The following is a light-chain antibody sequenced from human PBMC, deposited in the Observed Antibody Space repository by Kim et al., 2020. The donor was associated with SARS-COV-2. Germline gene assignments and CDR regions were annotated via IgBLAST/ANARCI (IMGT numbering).Light chain of an antibody. Sequence: SASLGDIVTITCRASQGISRFLASFQQKAGKVPKRLIYDVSTLQSGVPSRFSGSGSRTEFTLTITSLQPEDFATYFCLQHKTFPYTFGQGTKLEI. V-gene: IGKV1-17*03. CDR3: LQHKTFPYT. CDR1: QGISRF. CDR2: DVS. J-gene: IGKJ2*01.